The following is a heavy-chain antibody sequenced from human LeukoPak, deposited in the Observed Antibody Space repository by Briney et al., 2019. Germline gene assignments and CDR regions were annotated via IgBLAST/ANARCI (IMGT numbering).Heavy chain of an antibody. CDR1: GGSISSGGYH. CDR3: ARDNYNKTWYKY. J-gene: IGHJ4*02. D-gene: IGHD1-1*01. V-gene: IGHV4-31*11. Sequence: SETLSLTCAVPGGSISSGGYHWSWIRQHPGGGLQWIGYMYYSDSTYYNPSPKSRVTISVDTDKNQFALKLSSVTAADTALYYCARDNYNKTWYKYWGQGTLVTVSS. CDR2: MYYSDST.